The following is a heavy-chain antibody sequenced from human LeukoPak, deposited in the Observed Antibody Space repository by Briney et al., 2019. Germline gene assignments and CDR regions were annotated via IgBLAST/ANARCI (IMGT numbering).Heavy chain of an antibody. CDR1: GFTFSSYA. V-gene: IGHV3-23*01. Sequence: GGSLRLSCPASGFTFSSYAMSWVRQAPGRGLEWVSVISDSGGSIYYADSVKGRFTISRDNSKNTLFLQMDSLRAEDTAIYFCAKEASGSGWYVDYWGQGTLVTVSS. J-gene: IGHJ4*02. D-gene: IGHD6-19*01. CDR2: ISDSGGSI. CDR3: AKEASGSGWYVDY.